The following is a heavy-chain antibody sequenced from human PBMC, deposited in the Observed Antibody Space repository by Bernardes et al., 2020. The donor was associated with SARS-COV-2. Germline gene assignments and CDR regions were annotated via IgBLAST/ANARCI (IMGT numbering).Heavy chain of an antibody. CDR2: IYPGDSDT. V-gene: IGHV5-51*01. CDR1: GYSFTSYW. J-gene: IGHJ6*02. Sequence: GESLKISCKGSGYSFTSYWIGWVRQMPGKGLEWMGIIYPGDSDTRYSPSFQGQVTISADKSISTAYLQWSSLKASDTAMYYCARRGYDFFGLSYGMDVWGQGTTVTVSS. CDR3: ARRGYDFFGLSYGMDV. D-gene: IGHD3-3*01.